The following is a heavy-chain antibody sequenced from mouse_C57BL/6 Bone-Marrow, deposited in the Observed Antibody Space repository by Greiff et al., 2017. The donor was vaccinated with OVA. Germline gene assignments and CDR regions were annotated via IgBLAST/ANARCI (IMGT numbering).Heavy chain of an antibody. Sequence: VQLQQPGAELVMPGASVKLSCKASGYTFTSYWMHWVKQRPGQGLEWIGEIDPSDSYTNYNQQFKGKSTLTVDKSSSTAYMQLSSLTSEDSAVYYCARLYYGSSPSDFDYWGQGTTLTVSS. D-gene: IGHD1-1*01. CDR2: IDPSDSYT. J-gene: IGHJ2*01. V-gene: IGHV1-69*01. CDR1: GYTFTSYW. CDR3: ARLYYGSSPSDFDY.